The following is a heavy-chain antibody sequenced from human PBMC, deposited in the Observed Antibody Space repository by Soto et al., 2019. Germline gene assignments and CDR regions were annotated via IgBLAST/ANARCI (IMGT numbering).Heavy chain of an antibody. V-gene: IGHV4-34*01. CDR3: ARVLWGDTAMPEFDC. CDR2: INHSGST. CDR1: GGSFSGYY. J-gene: IGHJ4*02. Sequence: SETLSLTCAVYGGSFSGYYWSWIRQPPGKGLEWIGEINHSGSTNYNPSLKSRVTISVDTSKNQFSLKLSSVTAADTAVYYCARVLWGDTAMPEFDCGGQGTLVTVSS. D-gene: IGHD5-18*01.